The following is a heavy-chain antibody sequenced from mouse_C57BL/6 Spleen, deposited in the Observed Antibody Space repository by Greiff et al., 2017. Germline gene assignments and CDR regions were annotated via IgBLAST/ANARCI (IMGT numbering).Heavy chain of an antibody. CDR2: IYPGDGDT. CDR1: GYAFSSSW. Sequence: VKLQQSGPELVKPGASVKISCKASGYAFSSSWMNWVKQRPGKGLEWIGRIYPGDGDTNYNGKFKGKATLTADKSSSTAYMQLSSLTSEDSAVYFCARSGIYYYGSSYWYFDVWGTGTTVTVSS. CDR3: ARSGIYYYGSSYWYFDV. J-gene: IGHJ1*03. D-gene: IGHD1-1*01. V-gene: IGHV1-82*01.